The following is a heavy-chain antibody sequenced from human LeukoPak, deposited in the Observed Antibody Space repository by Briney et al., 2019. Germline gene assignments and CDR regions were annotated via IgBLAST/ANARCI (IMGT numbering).Heavy chain of an antibody. D-gene: IGHD6-19*01. CDR1: GFAFSSYS. CDR3: ARDQDLAVGLPWYFDY. CDR2: ISSSSSYI. Sequence: GGSLRLSCAASGFAFSSYSMNWVRQTPGKGVEWVSSISSSSSYIYYADSVKGRFTISRDNAKNSLYLPMNSLRAEDAAVYYCARDQDLAVGLPWYFDYWGQGTLVTVSS. J-gene: IGHJ4*02. V-gene: IGHV3-21*01.